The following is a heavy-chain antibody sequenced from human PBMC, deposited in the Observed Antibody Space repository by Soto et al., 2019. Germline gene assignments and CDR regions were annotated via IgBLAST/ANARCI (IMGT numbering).Heavy chain of an antibody. CDR1: VGSISSYY. Sequence: PSETLSLTCTVSVGSISSYYWSWIRQPPGKGLEWIGYIYYSGSTNYNPSLKSRVTISVDTSKNQFSLKLSSVTAADTAVYYCARQQNYDFWSGYPTLDYWGQGTLVTVSS. D-gene: IGHD3-3*01. CDR3: ARQQNYDFWSGYPTLDY. CDR2: IYYSGST. V-gene: IGHV4-59*08. J-gene: IGHJ4*02.